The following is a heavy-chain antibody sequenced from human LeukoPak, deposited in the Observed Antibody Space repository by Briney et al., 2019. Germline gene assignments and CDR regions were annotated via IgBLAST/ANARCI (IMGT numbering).Heavy chain of an antibody. D-gene: IGHD2-2*01. CDR1: GGSISSGGYY. CDR3: ARGLLGYCSSTSCPDAFDI. CDR2: IYHSGST. V-gene: IGHV4-30-2*01. J-gene: IGHJ3*02. Sequence: SETLSLTCTVSGGSISSGGYYWSWIRQPPGKGLEWIGYIYHSGSTYYNPSLKSRVTISVDRSKNQFSLKLSSVTAADTAVYYCARGLLGYCSSTSCPDAFDIWGQGTMVTVSS.